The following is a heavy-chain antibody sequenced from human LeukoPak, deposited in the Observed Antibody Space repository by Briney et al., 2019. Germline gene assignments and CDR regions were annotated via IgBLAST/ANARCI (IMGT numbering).Heavy chain of an antibody. D-gene: IGHD4-17*01. CDR2: IYYSGST. V-gene: IGHV4-59*01. CDR3: ARDATDYGDYGGGGVWDNWFDP. J-gene: IGHJ5*02. CDR1: GSSISSYY. Sequence: SETLSLTCTVSGSSISSYYWSWIRQPPGKGLEWIGYIYYSGSTNYNPSLKSRVTISVDTSNNQFSLKVSSVAAADTAVYYCARDATDYGDYGGGGVWDNWFDPWGQGTLVTVSS.